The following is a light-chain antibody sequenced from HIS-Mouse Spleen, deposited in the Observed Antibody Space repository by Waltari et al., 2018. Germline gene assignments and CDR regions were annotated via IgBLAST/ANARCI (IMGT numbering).Light chain of an antibody. Sequence: QSVLTQPPSVSAAPGQKVTISCSGSSSNIGNNYVSWYQQPPGTAPKLPIYDNNNRPPGIPDRFSCSKSGTSATLGITGLQTGDEADYYCGTWDSSLSAWVFGGGTKLTVL. CDR2: DNN. J-gene: IGLJ3*02. V-gene: IGLV1-51*01. CDR3: GTWDSSLSAWV. CDR1: SSNIGNNY.